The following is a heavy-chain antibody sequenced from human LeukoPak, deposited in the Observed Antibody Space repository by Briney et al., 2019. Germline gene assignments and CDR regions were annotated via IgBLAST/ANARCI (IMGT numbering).Heavy chain of an antibody. D-gene: IGHD2-21*02. CDR3: ARPAYCGGNCYYFPDY. CDR1: GFTFSTYE. CDR2: ISSSGSTI. Sequence: GGSLRLSCAASGFTFSTYEMTWVRQSPGKGLEWVSYISSSGSTIYYADSVKGRFTISRDNAKNSLYLQMNSLRAEDTAVYYCARPAYCGGNCYYFPDYWGQGTLVTVSS. V-gene: IGHV3-48*03. J-gene: IGHJ4*02.